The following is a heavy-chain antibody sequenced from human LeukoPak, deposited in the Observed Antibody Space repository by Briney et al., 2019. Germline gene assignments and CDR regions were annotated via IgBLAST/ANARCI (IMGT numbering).Heavy chain of an antibody. Sequence: ASVKVSCKASGYTFTSYGISWVRQAPGQGLEWMGWISAYNGNTNYAQKLQGRVTMTTDTSTSTAYMELRSLRSDDTAVYYCARDDCSSTSCHYYGMDVWGQGTTVTVSS. D-gene: IGHD2-2*01. CDR2: ISAYNGNT. V-gene: IGHV1-18*01. J-gene: IGHJ6*02. CDR3: ARDDCSSTSCHYYGMDV. CDR1: GYTFTSYG.